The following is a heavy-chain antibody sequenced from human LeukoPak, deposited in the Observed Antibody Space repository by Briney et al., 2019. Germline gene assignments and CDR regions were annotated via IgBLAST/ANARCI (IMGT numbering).Heavy chain of an antibody. V-gene: IGHV3-11*06. Sequence: GGSLSLSCAASGFTFSDYYMSWIRQAPGKGLEWVSYISGNSGYTNYADSVKGRFTISRDNAKNSLFLHMNSLRPEDTALYYCATTNDISNYYFDFWGQGSLVTVSS. CDR3: ATTNDISNYYFDF. D-gene: IGHD4-11*01. CDR1: GFTFSDYY. J-gene: IGHJ4*02. CDR2: ISGNSGYT.